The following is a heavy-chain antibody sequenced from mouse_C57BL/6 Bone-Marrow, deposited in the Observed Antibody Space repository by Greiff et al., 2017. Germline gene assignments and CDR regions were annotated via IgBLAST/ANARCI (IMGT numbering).Heavy chain of an antibody. V-gene: IGHV1-4*01. CDR2: INPSSGYT. D-gene: IGHD1-1*01. J-gene: IGHJ2*01. CDR3: ARDANYYGSSYHYFDY. Sequence: QVQLKESGAELARPVASVKMSCKASGYTFTSYTMHWVKQRPGQGLEWIGYINPSSGYTKYNQKFKDKATLTADKSSSTAYMQLSSLTSEDSAVYYCARDANYYGSSYHYFDYWGQGTTLTVSS. CDR1: GYTFTSYT.